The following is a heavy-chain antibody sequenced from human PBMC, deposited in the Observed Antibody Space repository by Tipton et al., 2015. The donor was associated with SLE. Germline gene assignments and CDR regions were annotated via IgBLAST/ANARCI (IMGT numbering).Heavy chain of an antibody. CDR2: IKQDGSEK. Sequence: GSLRLSCAASVFTFSDYWMSWVRQAPGKGLEWVANIKQDGSEKYYVDSVKGRFTISRDNAKNSLYLQMNSLRAEDTAVYYCARGRGRGALDYWGQGTLVTVSS. J-gene: IGHJ4*02. CDR1: VFTFSDYW. V-gene: IGHV3-7*01. CDR3: ARGRGRGALDY. D-gene: IGHD2-15*01.